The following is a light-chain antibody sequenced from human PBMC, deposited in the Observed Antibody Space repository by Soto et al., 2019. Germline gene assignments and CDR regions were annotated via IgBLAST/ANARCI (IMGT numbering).Light chain of an antibody. CDR1: QSLLHSNGYNY. CDR2: LGS. V-gene: IGKV2-28*01. Sequence: DIVMTQSPLSLPVTPGEPASISCRSSQSLLHSNGYNYLDWYLQKPGQSPQLLIYLGSNRASGVPDRFSGSGSGTDFTLKISRVEAEDVGDYYFMQALQSPQIGPGTKVDIK. J-gene: IGKJ3*01. CDR3: MQALQSPQ.